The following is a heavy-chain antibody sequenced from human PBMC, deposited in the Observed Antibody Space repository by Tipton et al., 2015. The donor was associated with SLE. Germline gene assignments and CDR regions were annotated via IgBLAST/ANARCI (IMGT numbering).Heavy chain of an antibody. D-gene: IGHD6-25*01. CDR2: INRDGSTT. CDR3: AKGLRTGSDYIRRDAFHM. V-gene: IGHV3-74*01. J-gene: IGHJ3*02. Sequence: SLRLSCAASGFTFTTYLMHWVRQAPGKGLVWVSRINRDGSTTTYADSVKGRFTMSRDNSRNTVYLQMNSLRAEDTAVYYCAKGLRTGSDYIRRDAFHMWGQGTLVTVSS. CDR1: GFTFTTYL.